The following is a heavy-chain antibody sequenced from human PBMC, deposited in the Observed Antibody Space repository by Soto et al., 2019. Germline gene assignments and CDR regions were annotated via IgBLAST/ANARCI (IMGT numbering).Heavy chain of an antibody. V-gene: IGHV1-18*04. CDR3: ARGGFGSNLDLRHYYYYGMDV. CDR2: ISAYNGNT. J-gene: IGHJ6*02. CDR1: GYTFTSCG. Sequence: GAAVKVSCKASGYTFTSCGISWVRQAPGQGXEWMGWISAYNGNTNYAQKLQGRVTMTTDTSTSTAYMELRSLRSDDTAVYYCARGGFGSNLDLRHYYYYGMDVWGQGTTVTVSS. D-gene: IGHD3-16*01.